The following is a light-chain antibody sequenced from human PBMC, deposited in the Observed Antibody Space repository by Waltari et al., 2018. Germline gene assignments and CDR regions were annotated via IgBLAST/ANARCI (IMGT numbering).Light chain of an antibody. J-gene: IGLJ1*01. CDR3: CSYAGSTTFLYV. Sequence: QSALTQPASVSGSPGQSITISCTGSSTDLGTYNLVSCYQQPPGKAPKLMIYEGTERPSGVSNRFSGSKSGNTASLTISGLQAEDEADYYCCSYAGSTTFLYVFGTGTKVTVL. V-gene: IGLV2-23*01. CDR1: STDLGTYNL. CDR2: EGT.